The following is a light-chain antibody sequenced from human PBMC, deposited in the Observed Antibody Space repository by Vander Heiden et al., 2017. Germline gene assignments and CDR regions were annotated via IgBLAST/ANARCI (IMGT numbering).Light chain of an antibody. CDR1: QSISTY. CDR3: QQSDGPAKT. V-gene: IGKV1-39*01. J-gene: IGKJ1*01. Sequence: DIQMTQSPSSQSASVGDRVTITCRASQSISTYLNWYQQKPGKAPKLLIHGASSLQSGVPRRFSGSGSGTDFSLTISSLQPEDFATYYCQQSDGPAKTFGQGTKVEI. CDR2: GAS.